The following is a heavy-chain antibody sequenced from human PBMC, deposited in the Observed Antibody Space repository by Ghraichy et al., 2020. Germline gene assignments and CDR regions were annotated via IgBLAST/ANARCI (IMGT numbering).Heavy chain of an antibody. V-gene: IGHV3-73*01. D-gene: IGHD6-19*01. CDR2: IRSKADSDAT. CDR1: GFTFSGSA. J-gene: IGHJ5*02. Sequence: GSLRLSCAASGFTFSGSAMHWVRQASGKGLEWVGRIRSKADSDATAYGASVKGRFTISRDDSKNTAYLQMNSLKTEDTAVYYCTRGGAVAGTYNWFDPWGQGTLVTVSS. CDR3: TRGGAVAGTYNWFDP.